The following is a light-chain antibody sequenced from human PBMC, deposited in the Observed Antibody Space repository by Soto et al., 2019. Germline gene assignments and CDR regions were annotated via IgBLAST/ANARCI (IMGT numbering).Light chain of an antibody. Sequence: EIVLTQSPGTLPLSPGERATLSCRASQSVSSSYLAWYQQKPGQAPRLLIYGASSRANGIPDRFSGGGSGTDFTVTISRLETEDFAVYYCQQYGSSPPITFGQGTRLEIK. J-gene: IGKJ5*01. V-gene: IGKV3-20*01. CDR2: GAS. CDR1: QSVSSSY. CDR3: QQYGSSPPIT.